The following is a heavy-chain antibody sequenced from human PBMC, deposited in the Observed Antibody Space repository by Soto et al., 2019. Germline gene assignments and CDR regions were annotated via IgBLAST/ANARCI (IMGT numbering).Heavy chain of an antibody. Sequence: SYWRRLRHPAGKGLDWIGRIYSGGSTNYNPSLKSRVTISVDTSKNQFSLKLSSVTAADTAVYYCARAPGIRFLELLGGLEYRGEGILVNV. CDR1: SY. V-gene: IGHV4-4*07. CDR2: IYSGGST. D-gene: IGHD3-3*01. J-gene: IGHJ4*02. CDR3: ARAPGIRFLELLGGLEY.